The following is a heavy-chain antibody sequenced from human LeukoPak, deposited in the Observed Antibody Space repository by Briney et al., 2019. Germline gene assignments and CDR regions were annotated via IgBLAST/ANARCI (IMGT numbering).Heavy chain of an antibody. V-gene: IGHV3-21*01. D-gene: IGHD5-12*01. CDR1: GFTVSSNY. CDR2: ISSSSSYK. CDR3: ARESSGYDRYHTDY. J-gene: IGHJ4*02. Sequence: GGSLRLSCAASGFTVSSNYMSWVRQAPGKGLEWVSSISSSSSYKYYADSVKGRFTISRDNAKNSLYLQMNSLRAEDTAVYYCARESSGYDRYHTDYWGQGTLVTVSS.